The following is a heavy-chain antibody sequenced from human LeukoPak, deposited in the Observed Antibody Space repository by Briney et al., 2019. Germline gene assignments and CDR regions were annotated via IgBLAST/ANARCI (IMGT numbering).Heavy chain of an antibody. CDR2: ISGSSSNK. V-gene: IGHV3-21*01. D-gene: IGHD3-16*02. CDR1: GFPFSCYS. Sequence: GGSLTLSCAASGFPFSCYSMSWVRQAPGEGLEWVASISGSSSNKHYADSVKGRLTISRDNAKDSLFLQLSSLRAEDTAVYYCASQDYVWGSFRFWGQGTPVTVSS. CDR3: ASQDYVWGSFRF. J-gene: IGHJ4*02.